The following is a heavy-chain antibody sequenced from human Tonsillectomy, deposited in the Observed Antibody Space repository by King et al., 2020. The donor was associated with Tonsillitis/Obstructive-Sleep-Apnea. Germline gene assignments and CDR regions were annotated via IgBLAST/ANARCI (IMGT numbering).Heavy chain of an antibody. CDR3: ARESASSGLYYFDY. D-gene: IGHD3-22*01. V-gene: IGHV3-30*01. CDR2: ISYDGRYC. J-gene: IGHJ4*02. CDR1: GFTFNHYI. Sequence: VQLVESGGGVVQPGRSLRLSCAASGFTFNHYIMHCVRESPGKGLQWGAYISYDGRYCYYGDSVRGRFIISRDDSKNTLYLKMNSLRVEDTAVYYCARESASSGLYYFDYWGQGTLVTVSS.